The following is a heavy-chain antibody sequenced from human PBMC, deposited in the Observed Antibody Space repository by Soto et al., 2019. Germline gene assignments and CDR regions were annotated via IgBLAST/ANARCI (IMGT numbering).Heavy chain of an antibody. Sequence: QVQLVESGGGVVQPGRSLRLSCAASGFTFSSYAMHWVRQAPGKGLEWVAVISYDGSNKYYADSVKGRFTISRDNSKNTLYRQMNSLRAEDTAVYYCARDRDIDRNFDYWGQGTLVTVSS. CDR2: ISYDGSNK. J-gene: IGHJ4*02. CDR3: ARDRDIDRNFDY. CDR1: GFTFSSYA. V-gene: IGHV3-30-3*01.